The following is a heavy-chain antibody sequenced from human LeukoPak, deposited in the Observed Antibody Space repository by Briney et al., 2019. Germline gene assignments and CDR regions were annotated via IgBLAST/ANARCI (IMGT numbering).Heavy chain of an antibody. CDR1: GYTFTGYY. D-gene: IGHD3-10*01. CDR3: ARDGVVRGVIIY. CDR2: IDPNSGGT. J-gene: IGHJ4*02. V-gene: IGHV1-2*02. Sequence: ASVKVSCKTSGYTFTGYYMHWVRQAPGQGLEWMGWIDPNSGGTNCAQKFQGRVTMTRDTSISTAHMELSRLRSDDTAVYYCARDGVVRGVIIYWGQGTLVTVSS.